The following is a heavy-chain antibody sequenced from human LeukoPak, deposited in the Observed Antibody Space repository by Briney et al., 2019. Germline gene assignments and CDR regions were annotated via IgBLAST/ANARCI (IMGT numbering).Heavy chain of an antibody. CDR1: GGTFSSYA. CDR3: ARVNDYVWGSHPPYYFDY. D-gene: IGHD3-16*01. V-gene: IGHV1-69*13. Sequence: SVKVSCKASGGTFSSYAISCVRQAPGQGLEWMGGIIPIFGTANYAQKFQGRVTITADESTSTAYMELSSLRSEDTAVYYCARVNDYVWGSHPPYYFDYWAREPWSPSPQ. J-gene: IGHJ4*02. CDR2: IIPIFGTA.